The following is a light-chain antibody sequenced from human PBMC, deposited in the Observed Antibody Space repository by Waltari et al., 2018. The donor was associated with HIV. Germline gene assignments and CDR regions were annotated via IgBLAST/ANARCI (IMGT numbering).Light chain of an antibody. Sequence: QSVLTQQPSVSGAPGQRVNITCPGNSSNIGARSDVHWSQQVPETAPKPLLYGDTNRPSGVPDRFSGSKSGTSASLAITGLQAEDEADYYCQSYDSGLSVVFGGGTKLTVL. CDR1: SSNIGARSD. CDR2: GDT. V-gene: IGLV1-40*01. J-gene: IGLJ3*02. CDR3: QSYDSGLSVV.